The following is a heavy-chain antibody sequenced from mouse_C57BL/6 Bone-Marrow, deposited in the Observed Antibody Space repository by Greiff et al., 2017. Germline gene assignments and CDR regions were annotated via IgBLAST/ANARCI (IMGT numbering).Heavy chain of an antibody. J-gene: IGHJ2*01. D-gene: IGHD1-1*01. CDR3: ARWNYYGSSYGY. CDR2: IYPRSGNT. CDR1: GYTFTSYG. Sequence: VQLQQSGAELARPGASVKLSCKASGYTFTSYGISWVKQRTGQGLEWIGEIYPRSGNTYYNEKLKGKATLTADKSSSTAYMELRSLTSEDSAVYFCARWNYYGSSYGYWGQGTTLTVSS. V-gene: IGHV1-81*01.